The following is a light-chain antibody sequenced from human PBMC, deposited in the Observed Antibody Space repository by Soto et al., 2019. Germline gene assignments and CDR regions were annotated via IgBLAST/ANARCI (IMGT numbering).Light chain of an antibody. J-gene: IGKJ4*01. CDR1: QSVSSNY. CDR2: RAS. Sequence: ICLAQAPSVLFWSLREIATHSCRASQSVSSNYLAWYQQKPGQAPKVLIYRASSRATGIPDRFSGSGYGTDFTLTISRLEPEDFAVYYCQQSGSYPLTFGRGTQLEIK. CDR3: QQSGSYPLT. V-gene: IGKV3-20*01.